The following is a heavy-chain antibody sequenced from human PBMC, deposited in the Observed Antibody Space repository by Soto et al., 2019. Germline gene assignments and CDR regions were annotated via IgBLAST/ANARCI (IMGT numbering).Heavy chain of an antibody. J-gene: IGHJ3*02. CDR1: GFIVSDTY. V-gene: IGHV3-66*01. CDR3: AREPRYCRGGSCSITGDAFXI. CDR2: ISNRGDT. D-gene: IGHD2-15*01. Sequence: GGSLRLSCTASGFIVSDTYMNWVRQAPGKGLEWVSVISNRGDTHYADSVRGRFSLSRDIADNTLHLQMNNLRVEDTAVYYCAREPRYCRGGSCSITGDAFXIWGPGPLVTV.